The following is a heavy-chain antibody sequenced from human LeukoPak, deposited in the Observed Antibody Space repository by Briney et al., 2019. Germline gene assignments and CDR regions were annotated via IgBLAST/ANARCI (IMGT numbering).Heavy chain of an antibody. D-gene: IGHD2-15*01. CDR1: GFTFSNAW. J-gene: IGHJ6*02. V-gene: IGHV3-15*04. CDR2: IVSKTDGGTT. Sequence: PGGSLRLSCAASGFTFSNAWMSWVRQVPGKGLEWVGQIVSKTDGGTTDYAAPVKGRFTISRDDSKNTLYLQMNSLKTEDTAVYYCTTDNVVVVAATPYYYYYGMDVWGQGTTVTVSS. CDR3: TTDNVVVVAATPYYYYYGMDV.